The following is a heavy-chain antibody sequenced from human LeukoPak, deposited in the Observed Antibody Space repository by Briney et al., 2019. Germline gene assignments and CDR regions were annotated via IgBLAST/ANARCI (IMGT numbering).Heavy chain of an antibody. J-gene: IGHJ4*02. D-gene: IGHD4-23*01. V-gene: IGHV3-73*01. CDR3: ARRAGGYSHLYDY. CDR2: IRSTANGYAT. Sequence: GGSLRLSCAASGFTFSNAWMSWVRQAPGKGLEWVGRIRSTANGYATAYAASVKGRFTISRDNSKNTLYLQMNSLRAEDTAVYYCARRAGGYSHLYDYWGQGTLVTVSS. CDR1: GFTFSNAW.